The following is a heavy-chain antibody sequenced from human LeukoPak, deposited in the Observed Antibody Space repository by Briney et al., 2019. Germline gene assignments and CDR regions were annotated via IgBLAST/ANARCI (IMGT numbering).Heavy chain of an antibody. Sequence: GASVKVSCKASGFTFTGYYIHWVRQAPGQGLEWMGWINPNSGGTKHAQKFQGRVTMTRDTSISTAYMELSRLRSDDTAVYYCARDYPTYYYDNSGYYPGFDYWGQGTLVTVSS. J-gene: IGHJ4*02. CDR1: GFTFTGYY. CDR3: ARDYPTYYYDNSGYYPGFDY. CDR2: INPNSGGT. V-gene: IGHV1-2*02. D-gene: IGHD3-22*01.